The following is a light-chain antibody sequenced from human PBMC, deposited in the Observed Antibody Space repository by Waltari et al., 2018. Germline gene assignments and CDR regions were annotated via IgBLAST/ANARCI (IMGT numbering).Light chain of an antibody. Sequence: QSVLTQPASVSGSPGQTITISCTGTSSDGGDYYYVSWYQQHPGTAPKVLIYDVSKRPYGVSNRFSGSKSGNTAVLNIAGLQPEDEADYYCNSYTDTTWVFGGGTKLTVL. CDR3: NSYTDTTWV. J-gene: IGLJ3*02. CDR1: SSDGGDYYY. V-gene: IGLV2-14*03. CDR2: DVS.